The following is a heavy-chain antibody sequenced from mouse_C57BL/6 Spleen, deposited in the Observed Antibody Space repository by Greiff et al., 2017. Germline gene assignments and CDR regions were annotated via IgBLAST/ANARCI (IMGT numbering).Heavy chain of an antibody. D-gene: IGHD1-1*01. Sequence: QVQLQQPGTELVKPGASVKLSCKASGYTFTSYWLPWVKQRPGQGLEWIGNINPRNGGTNYNEKFKSQATLTVDKSSSTAYMQLSSLTSEASAVYYGARAGYYPFAYWGQGTLVTVSA. J-gene: IGHJ3*01. CDR2: INPRNGGT. CDR3: ARAGYYPFAY. CDR1: GYTFTSYW. V-gene: IGHV1-53*01.